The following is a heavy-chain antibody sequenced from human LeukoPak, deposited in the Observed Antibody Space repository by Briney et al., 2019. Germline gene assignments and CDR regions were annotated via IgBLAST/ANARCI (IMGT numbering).Heavy chain of an antibody. CDR1: GFTFSSYD. D-gene: IGHD2-2*01. CDR3: ARQVVVGQTYFDY. V-gene: IGHV3-49*04. Sequence: GGSLRLSCAASGFTFSSYDMTWVRQAPGKGLEWVGFIRTKAYNGATEYAASVKGRFTISRDDSKSIAYLQTNSLRTEDTAVYFCARQVVVGQTYFDYWGQGTLVTVSS. CDR2: IRTKAYNGAT. J-gene: IGHJ4*02.